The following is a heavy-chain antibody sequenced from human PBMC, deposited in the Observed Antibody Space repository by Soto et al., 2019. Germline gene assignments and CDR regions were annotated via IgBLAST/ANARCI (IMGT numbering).Heavy chain of an antibody. CDR1: GGSISSYY. V-gene: IGHV4-59*01. CDR2: IYYSGST. CDR3: ARARWEGAAGTRIDY. Sequence: SETLSLTCTVSGGSISSYYWSWIRQPPGKGLEWIGYIYYSGSTNYNPSLKSRVTISVDTSKNQFSLKLSSVTAADTAVYYCARARWEGAAGTRIDYWGQGTLVTVSS. D-gene: IGHD6-13*01. J-gene: IGHJ4*02.